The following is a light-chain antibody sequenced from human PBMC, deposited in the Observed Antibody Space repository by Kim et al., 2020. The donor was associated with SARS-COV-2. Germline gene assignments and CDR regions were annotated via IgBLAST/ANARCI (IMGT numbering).Light chain of an antibody. CDR2: DNV. CDR3: ASWDSSLSVVL. Sequence: GQKVTSSCSGGSSNIGNNYVSWYQNVPGTAPRLLIYDNVKRPSGIPDRFSGSRSGTSATLDIAGLQTGDESDYYCASWDSSLSVVLFGGGTRVTVL. J-gene: IGLJ3*02. V-gene: IGLV1-51*01. CDR1: SSNIGNNY.